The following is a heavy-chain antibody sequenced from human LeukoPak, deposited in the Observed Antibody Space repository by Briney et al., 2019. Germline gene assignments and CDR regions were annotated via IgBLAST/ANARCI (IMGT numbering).Heavy chain of an antibody. CDR2: MGYDGSIK. CDR3: ARDRTYSSSWYTRGWTSHDAFDI. D-gene: IGHD6-13*01. CDR1: GFTSNSYA. Sequence: GGSLRLSCAASGFTSNSYAMHWVRQAPGTGLEGVAFMGYDGSIKYYADSVKGRFTISRDNSKNTLYLQMDSLRADDTAVYFCARDRTYSSSWYTRGWTSHDAFDIWGQGTMVTVSS. V-gene: IGHV3-30*02. J-gene: IGHJ3*02.